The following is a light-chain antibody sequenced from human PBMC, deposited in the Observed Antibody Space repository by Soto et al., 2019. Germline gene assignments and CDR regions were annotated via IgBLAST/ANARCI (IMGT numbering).Light chain of an antibody. CDR2: EVS. CDR1: QSINKW. J-gene: IGKJ2*01. CDR3: QQYNSF. V-gene: IGKV1-5*03. Sequence: DIPMTQSPSTLFVSVGDTVTITCRASQSINKWLAWYQQKPGKAPKLLIYEVSTLEIGVPSRFSCSGSGTEFTLTLSSLQPDDIATYYGQQYNSFFGQGTKLEIK.